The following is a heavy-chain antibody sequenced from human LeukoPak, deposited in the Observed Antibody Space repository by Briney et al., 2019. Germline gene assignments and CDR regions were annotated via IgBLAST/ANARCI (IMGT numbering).Heavy chain of an antibody. Sequence: GGSLRLPCAASGFTFSSYEMNWVRQAPGKGLEWVSYISSSGSTIYYADSVKGRFTISRDNAKNSLYLQMNSLRAEDTAVYYCARDTGDYIFDYWGQGTLVTVSS. J-gene: IGHJ4*02. CDR2: ISSSGSTI. CDR1: GFTFSSYE. V-gene: IGHV3-48*03. D-gene: IGHD4-17*01. CDR3: ARDTGDYIFDY.